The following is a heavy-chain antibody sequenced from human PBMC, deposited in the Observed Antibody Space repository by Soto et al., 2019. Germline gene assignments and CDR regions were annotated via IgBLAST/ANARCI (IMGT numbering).Heavy chain of an antibody. D-gene: IGHD3-16*01. CDR3: ARKTPGELAYYFDF. Sequence: QVQLHESGPGLVKPSQTLSLTCTVSGGSINSGGYYWTWIRQHPGKGLEWIGYIFYSRTTSYNPSLKGGVTISGVTSKNQFSLTLRSVTAADSAVYYCARKTPGELAYYFDFWGQGTPVTVSS. CDR2: IFYSRTT. V-gene: IGHV4-31*03. CDR1: GGSINSGGYY. J-gene: IGHJ4*01.